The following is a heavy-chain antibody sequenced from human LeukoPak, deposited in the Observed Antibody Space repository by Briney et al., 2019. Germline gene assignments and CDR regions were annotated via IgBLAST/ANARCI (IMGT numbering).Heavy chain of an antibody. CDR3: ASEHVRGAFDI. CDR1: GGSISRYY. V-gene: IGHV4-59*01. J-gene: IGHJ3*02. CDR2: IYYSGIT. Sequence: SETLYITCTVPGGSISRYYWSWIRQTPGKGLEWIVYIYYSGITNYNPALKSRVTISVDTSKNQFSLKLSSVTAADTAVYYCASEHVRGAFDIWGQGTMVTVSS.